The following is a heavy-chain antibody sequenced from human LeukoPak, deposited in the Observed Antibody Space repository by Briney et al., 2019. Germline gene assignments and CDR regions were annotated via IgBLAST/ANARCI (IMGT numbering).Heavy chain of an antibody. V-gene: IGHV3-48*04. J-gene: IGHJ4*02. D-gene: IGHD3-10*01. CDR3: ARDRVWFGELLRTDY. CDR2: ISSSSSTI. CDR1: GFTFSSYS. Sequence: PGGSLRLSCAASGFTFSSYSMNWVRQAPGKGLEWVSYISSSSSTIYYADSVKGRFTISRDNAKNSLYLQMNSLRAEDTAVYYCARDRVWFGELLRTDYWGQGTLVTVSS.